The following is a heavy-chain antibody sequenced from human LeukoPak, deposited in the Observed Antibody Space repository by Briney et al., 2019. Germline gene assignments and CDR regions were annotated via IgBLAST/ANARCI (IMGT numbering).Heavy chain of an antibody. CDR2: INHRGST. CDR1: GPSFTGYY. V-gene: IGHV4-34*01. D-gene: IGHD6-13*01. CDR3: ASGRTRSAVGRDLKRPFDG. Sequence: ASETLSLTCAVHGPSFTGYYCGSVRQPPGRGLGLLAEINHRGSTNYNPSVKSRVTISVDTSKNQLPLKLSSVTAADTAVYYCASGRTRSAVGRDLKRPFDGWGQGTLVTVSS. J-gene: IGHJ4*02.